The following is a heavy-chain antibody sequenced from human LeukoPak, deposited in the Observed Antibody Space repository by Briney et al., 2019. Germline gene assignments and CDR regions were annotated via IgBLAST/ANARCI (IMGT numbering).Heavy chain of an antibody. CDR1: GFSLSTSGVG. V-gene: IGHV2-5*01. CDR2: IYWNDDK. J-gene: IGHJ6*02. CDR3: AHNYYYGSGSYGRYYYGMDV. Sequence: SGPTLVNPTQTLTLTCTFSGFSLSTSGVGVGWIRQPPGKALEWLALIYWNDDKRYSRSLKSRLTITKDTSKNQVVLTMTNMDPVDTATYYCAHNYYYGSGSYGRYYYGMDVWGQGTTVTVSS. D-gene: IGHD3-10*01.